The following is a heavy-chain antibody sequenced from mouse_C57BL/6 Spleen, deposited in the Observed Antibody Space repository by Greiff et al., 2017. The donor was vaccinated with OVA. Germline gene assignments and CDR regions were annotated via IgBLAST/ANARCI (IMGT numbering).Heavy chain of an antibody. J-gene: IGHJ4*01. V-gene: IGHV1-15*01. CDR2: IDPETGGT. CDR1: GYTFTDYE. D-gene: IGHD1-1*02. CDR3: TNYGTPGNAMDY. Sequence: QVHVKQSGAELVRPGASVTLSCKASGYTFTDYEMHWVKQTPVHGLEWIGAIDPETGGTAYNQKFKGKAILTADKSSSTAYMELRSLTSEDSAVYYCTNYGTPGNAMDYWGQGTSVTVSS.